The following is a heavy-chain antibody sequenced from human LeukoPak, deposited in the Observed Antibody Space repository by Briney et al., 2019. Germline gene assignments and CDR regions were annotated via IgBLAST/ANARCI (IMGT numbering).Heavy chain of an antibody. CDR2: INDSGGT. J-gene: IGHJ4*02. Sequence: SETLSLTCAVYGGSFSGYYWSWIRQPPGKGLEWIGEINDSGGTKYIPSLKSRVTMSADTSKNQFSLKVNSVTAADTAVYYCARGGLNSNFFDSWGQGTLVTVSS. CDR1: GGSFSGYY. D-gene: IGHD4-11*01. V-gene: IGHV4-34*01. CDR3: ARGGLNSNFFDS.